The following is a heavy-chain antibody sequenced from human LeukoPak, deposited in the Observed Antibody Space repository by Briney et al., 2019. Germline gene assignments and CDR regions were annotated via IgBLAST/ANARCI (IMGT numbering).Heavy chain of an antibody. V-gene: IGHV3-23*01. CDR1: GFTFSDYD. J-gene: IGHJ4*02. CDR3: ARDRAVGYYDSGGHVIFDY. Sequence: QAGGSLRLSCVASGFTFSDYDMNWVRQTPGKGLEWVSTISGTDDSTYYADSVKGRFTISRDNSKNTLYLQMDSLRAEDTAVYHCARDRAVGYYDSGGHVIFDYWGQGTLVTVSS. D-gene: IGHD3-22*01. CDR2: ISGTDDST.